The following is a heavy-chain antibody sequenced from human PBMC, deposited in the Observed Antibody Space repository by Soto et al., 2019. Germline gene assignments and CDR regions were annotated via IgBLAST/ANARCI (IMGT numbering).Heavy chain of an antibody. CDR2: IYPGDFDT. D-gene: IGHD5-12*01. Sequence: PGESLKISCKGSGYSFTTYWIGGVRQMPGKGLEWMGIIYPGDFDTRYSPSFQGQGTISADRSISTAYLQWSSLKASDTAMYYCERLEHGVSTIAWYYGIDVWGQGTTVPVSS. J-gene: IGHJ6*02. CDR3: ERLEHGVSTIAWYYGIDV. CDR1: GYSFTTYW. V-gene: IGHV5-51*01.